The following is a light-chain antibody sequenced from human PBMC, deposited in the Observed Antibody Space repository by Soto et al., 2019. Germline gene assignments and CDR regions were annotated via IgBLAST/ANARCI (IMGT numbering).Light chain of an antibody. V-gene: IGKV1-17*03. CDR1: QDISNY. CDR3: QQYDSYSWT. CDR2: HAS. Sequence: DIQMTQSPSAMSASVGDRVTITGRASQDISNYLACFQQKPGKVPKLLIYHASTLESGVPSRFSGSGSGTEFTLTISSLQTDDFATYYCQQYDSYSWTFGPGPKVDIK. J-gene: IGKJ1*01.